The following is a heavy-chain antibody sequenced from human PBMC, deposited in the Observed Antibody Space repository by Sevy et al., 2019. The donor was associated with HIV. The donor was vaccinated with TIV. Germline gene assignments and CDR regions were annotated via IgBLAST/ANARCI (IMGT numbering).Heavy chain of an antibody. CDR1: GFTFSSYA. CDR2: ISYDGSNK. CDR3: ARGGIIAARPDGGDYYYYGMDV. J-gene: IGHJ6*02. D-gene: IGHD6-6*01. Sequence: GGSLRLSCAASGFTFSSYAMHWVRQAPGKGLEWVAVISYDGSNKYYADSVKGGFTISRDNSKNTMYLQMNSLRAEGTAVYYCARGGIIAARPDGGDYYYYGMDVWGQGTTVTVSS. V-gene: IGHV3-30-3*01.